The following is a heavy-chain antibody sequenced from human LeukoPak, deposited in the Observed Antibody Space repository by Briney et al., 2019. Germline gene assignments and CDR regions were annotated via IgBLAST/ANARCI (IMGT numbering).Heavy chain of an antibody. J-gene: IGHJ5*02. CDR2: ISYDGSNK. V-gene: IGHV3-30*04. CDR1: GFTFSSYA. CDR3: VRAYHPGGWFDP. D-gene: IGHD2-21*01. Sequence: GGSLRLSCAASGFTFSSYAMHWVRQAPGKGLEWVAVISYDGSNKYYADSVKGRFTISRDNSKNTLYLQMNSLTAEDTAVHYCVRAYHPGGWFDPWGQGTLVTVSS.